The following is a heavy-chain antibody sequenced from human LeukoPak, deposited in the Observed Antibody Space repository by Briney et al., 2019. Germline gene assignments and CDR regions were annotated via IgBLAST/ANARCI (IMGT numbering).Heavy chain of an antibody. Sequence: SETLPLTCTVSGGSISSGDYYWSWIRQPPGKGLVWIGYIYYSGSTYYNPSLKSRVTISVDTSKNQFSLKLSSVTAADTAVYYCARSLMNCSGGSCYPIDAFDIWGQGTMVTVSS. CDR3: ARSLMNCSGGSCYPIDAFDI. CDR1: GGSISSGDYY. V-gene: IGHV4-30-4*08. J-gene: IGHJ3*02. D-gene: IGHD2-15*01. CDR2: IYYSGST.